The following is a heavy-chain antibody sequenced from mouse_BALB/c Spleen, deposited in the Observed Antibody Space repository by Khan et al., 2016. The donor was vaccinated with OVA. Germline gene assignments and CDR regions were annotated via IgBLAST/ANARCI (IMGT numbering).Heavy chain of an antibody. CDR2: IYPSDSYT. CDR3: TREGVDGSSCAY. D-gene: IGHD2-3*01. CDR1: GYTFTNYW. V-gene: IGHV1-69*02. J-gene: IGHJ3*01. Sequence: QVQLQQSGTELVRPGASVKLSCKASGYTFTNYWINWVRQRPGQGLEWIGNIYPSDSYTTYNQTFKDKATLTVDNSSSTAYMQLSSPTSEDSAVYYCTREGVDGSSCAYWGQGTLVTVSA.